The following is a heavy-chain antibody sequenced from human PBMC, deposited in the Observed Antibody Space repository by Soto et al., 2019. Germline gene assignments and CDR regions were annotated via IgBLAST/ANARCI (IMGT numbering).Heavy chain of an antibody. V-gene: IGHV2-5*02. CDR1: GFSLSTSGVG. CDR3: ARSIYDYVWGTNWFDP. CDR2: IYWDDDK. Sequence: QITLKESGPTLVKPTQTLTLTCTFSGFSLSTSGVGVGWIRQPPGKALEWLALIYWDDDKRYSPSLKSRLTLTKDTSKNQVVLTMTNMHPVDTATYYCARSIYDYVWGTNWFDPWGQGTLVTVSS. J-gene: IGHJ5*02. D-gene: IGHD3-16*01.